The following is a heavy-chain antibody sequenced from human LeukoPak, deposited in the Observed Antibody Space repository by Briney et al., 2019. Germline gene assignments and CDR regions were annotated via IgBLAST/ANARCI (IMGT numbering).Heavy chain of an antibody. CDR1: GGSISSYY. V-gene: IGHV4-59*08. CDR3: ARHRRGIVVVPAAPAFDY. CDR2: IYYSGST. D-gene: IGHD2-2*01. J-gene: IGHJ4*02. Sequence: SETLSLTCTVSGGSISSYYWSWIRQPPGKGLEWIGYIYYSGSTNYNPSLKSRATISVDTSKNQFSLKLSSVTAADTAVYYCARHRRGIVVVPAAPAFDYWGQGTLVTVSS.